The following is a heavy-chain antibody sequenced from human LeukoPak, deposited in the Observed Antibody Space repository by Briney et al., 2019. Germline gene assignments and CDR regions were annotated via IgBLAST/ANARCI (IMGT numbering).Heavy chain of an antibody. Sequence: GGSLRLSCAASGFTFSSYAMSWVRQAPGKGLEWVSDISGTGGSIDYADSVKGRFTISRDNAKNSLYLQMNSLRVEDTAVYYCARVSGYDSDAFDIWGQGTMVTVSS. D-gene: IGHD5-12*01. J-gene: IGHJ3*02. CDR3: ARVSGYDSDAFDI. CDR2: ISGTGGSI. CDR1: GFTFSSYA. V-gene: IGHV3-23*01.